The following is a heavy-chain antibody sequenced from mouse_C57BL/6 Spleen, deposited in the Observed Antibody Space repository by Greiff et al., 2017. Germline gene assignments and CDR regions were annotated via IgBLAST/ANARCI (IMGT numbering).Heavy chain of an antibody. CDR3: ARNYGSSSLFAY. Sequence: VQLKESGPGLVKPSQSLSLTCSVTGYSITSGYYWNWIRQFPGNKLEWMGYISYDGSNNYNPSLKNRISITRDTSKNQFFLKLNSVTTEDTATYYCARNYGSSSLFAYWGQGTLVTVSA. D-gene: IGHD1-1*01. J-gene: IGHJ3*01. V-gene: IGHV3-6*01. CDR1: GYSITSGYY. CDR2: ISYDGSN.